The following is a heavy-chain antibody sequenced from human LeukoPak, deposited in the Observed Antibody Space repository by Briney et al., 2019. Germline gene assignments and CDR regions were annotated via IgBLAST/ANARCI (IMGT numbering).Heavy chain of an antibody. D-gene: IGHD3-22*01. J-gene: IGHJ6*02. V-gene: IGHV6-1*01. CDR1: GDSVSSNSAA. CDR3: ARINYDRSGYYYGMDV. Sequence: SQTLSLTCATSGDSVSSNSAAWNWIRQSPSRGLEWLGRTYYRSKWYNDYAVSVKSRITINPDTSKNQFSLQLNSVTPEDTAVYYCARINYDRSGYYYGMDVWGQGTTVTVSS. CDR2: TYYRSKWYN.